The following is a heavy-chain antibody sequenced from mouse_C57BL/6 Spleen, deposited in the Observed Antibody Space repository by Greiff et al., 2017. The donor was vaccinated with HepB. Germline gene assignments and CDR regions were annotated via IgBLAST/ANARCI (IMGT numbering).Heavy chain of an antibody. CDR1: GYAFSSSW. CDR3: ARSGLPDFDY. D-gene: IGHD2-2*01. J-gene: IGHJ2*01. CDR2: IYPGDGDT. Sequence: QVTLKESGPELVKPGASVKISCKASGYAFSSSWMNWVKQRPGKGLEWIGRIYPGDGDTNYNGKFKGKATLTADKSSSTAYMQLSSLTSEDSAVYFCARSGLPDFDYWGQGTTLTVSS. V-gene: IGHV1-82*01.